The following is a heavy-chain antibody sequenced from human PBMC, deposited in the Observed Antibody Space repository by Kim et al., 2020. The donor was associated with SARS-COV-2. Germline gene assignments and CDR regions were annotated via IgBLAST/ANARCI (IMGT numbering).Heavy chain of an antibody. J-gene: IGHJ4*02. V-gene: IGHV3-49*04. Sequence: GGSLRLSCTASGFTFGDYAMSWVRQAPGKGLEWVGFIRSKAYGGTTEYAASVKGRFTISRDDSKSIAYLQMNSLKTEDTAVYYCTQYYDSSGYYYAYDYWGQGTLVTVSS. CDR3: TQYYDSSGYYYAYDY. CDR2: IRSKAYGGTT. CDR1: GFTFGDYA. D-gene: IGHD3-22*01.